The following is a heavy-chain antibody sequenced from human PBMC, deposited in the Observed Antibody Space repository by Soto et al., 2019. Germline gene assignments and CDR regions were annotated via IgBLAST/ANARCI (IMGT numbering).Heavy chain of an antibody. J-gene: IGHJ4*02. CDR3: AKASMPCSSSYDLDY. CDR2: ITCNGVSL. D-gene: IGHD6-6*01. Sequence: EVQLLESGGGLVQPGGSLRLSCVASGFSFSGYAMSWVRQAPGKGLVWVASITCNGVSLYYADSVRGRFTISRDNSKNTRYLQMSSLRAGDGARYYCAKASMPCSSSYDLDYWGRGALVTVSS. CDR1: GFSFSGYA. V-gene: IGHV3-23*01.